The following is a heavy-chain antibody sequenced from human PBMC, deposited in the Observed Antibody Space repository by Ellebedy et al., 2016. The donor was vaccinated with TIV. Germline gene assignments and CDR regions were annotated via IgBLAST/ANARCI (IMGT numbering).Heavy chain of an antibody. Sequence: SETLSLTCAVSGGSISSSNWWSWVRQPPGKGLEWIGSIYYSGSTYYNPSLKSRVTISVDTSKNQFSLKLSSVTAADTAIYYCAKDHKPNSSGYYYGVEYWGQGTLVTVSS. CDR3: AKDHKPNSSGYYYGVEY. D-gene: IGHD3-22*01. CDR1: GGSISSSNW. V-gene: IGHV4-4*02. CDR2: IYYSGST. J-gene: IGHJ4*02.